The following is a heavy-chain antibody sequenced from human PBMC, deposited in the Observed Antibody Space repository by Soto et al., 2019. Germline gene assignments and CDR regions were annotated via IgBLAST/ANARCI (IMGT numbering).Heavy chain of an antibody. CDR3: ARPGVVSAMADYHYGLDV. D-gene: IGHD2-21*02. CDR1: GYSFTSYW. J-gene: IGHJ6*02. Sequence: EVQLVQSGAEVKKPGESLRISCKASGYSFTSYWITWVRQMPGKGLEWMGRIDPRDSYTNYSPSFQGHVAISADKSTSTAYLRWSSLKASDTAMYYCARPGVVSAMADYHYGLDVWGQGTTVTVSS. CDR2: IDPRDSYT. V-gene: IGHV5-10-1*01.